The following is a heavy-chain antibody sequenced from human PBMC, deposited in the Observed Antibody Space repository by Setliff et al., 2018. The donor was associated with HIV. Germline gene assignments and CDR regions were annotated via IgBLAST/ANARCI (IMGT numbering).Heavy chain of an antibody. CDR1: GYSISSSYW. J-gene: IGHJ4*02. V-gene: IGHV4-28*01. D-gene: IGHD6-19*01. CDR2: IYSGRGT. Sequence: SETLSLTCAVSGYSISSSYWWGWIRQSPGKGLEWIGNIYSGRGTYYNPSLQSRVTLSVDSSNNQFSLKLTSVTAADTAVYYCAKSVGAGNYFDSWGQGALVTVSS. CDR3: AKSVGAGNYFDS.